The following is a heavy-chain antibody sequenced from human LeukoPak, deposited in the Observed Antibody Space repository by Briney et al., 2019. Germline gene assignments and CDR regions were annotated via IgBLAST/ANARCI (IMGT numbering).Heavy chain of an antibody. D-gene: IGHD1-14*01. CDR2: IYYSGST. V-gene: IGHV4-59*08. Sequence: PSETLSLTCTVSGGSISSYYWSWIRQPPGKGLEWIGYIYYSGSTNYNPSLKSRVTISVDTSKNQFSLNLSSVTAADTAVYYCARLKPPHDAFDIWAKGQWSPSLQ. CDR1: GGSISSYY. J-gene: IGHJ3*02. CDR3: ARLKPPHDAFDI.